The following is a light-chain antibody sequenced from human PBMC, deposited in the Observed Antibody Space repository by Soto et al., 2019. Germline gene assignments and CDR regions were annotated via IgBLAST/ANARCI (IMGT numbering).Light chain of an antibody. CDR1: QSVSNN. J-gene: IGKJ2*01. V-gene: IGKV3-15*01. Sequence: EIVMTQSPATLSVSPGERATLSCRASQSVSNNYLARFQQKPGQAPSLLIYGVSTRATGVPVRFSGSGSGTEFTLTINSLQSEDFAVYYCQQYNNWPHTFGQGTKVDIK. CDR3: QQYNNWPHT. CDR2: GVS.